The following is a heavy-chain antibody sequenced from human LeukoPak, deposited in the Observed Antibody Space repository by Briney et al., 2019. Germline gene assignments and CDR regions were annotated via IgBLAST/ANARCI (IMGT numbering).Heavy chain of an antibody. J-gene: IGHJ4*02. CDR3: ARVWHGSGSYYPKPPDY. CDR1: GGSFSGCY. V-gene: IGHV4-34*01. D-gene: IGHD3-10*01. CDR2: INHSGST. Sequence: SETLSLTCAVYGGSFSGCYWSWIRQPPGKGLERIGDINHSGSTNYNPSLESRVTISVDTSKNQFSLKLSSVTAADTAVYYCARVWHGSGSYYPKPPDYWGQGTLVTVSS.